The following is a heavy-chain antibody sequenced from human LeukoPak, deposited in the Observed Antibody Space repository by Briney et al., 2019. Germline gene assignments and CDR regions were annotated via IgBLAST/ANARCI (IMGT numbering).Heavy chain of an antibody. CDR1: GFTFSSYG. CDR3: AKMQDYGDYGIYYYGMDV. CDR2: ISYDGSNK. J-gene: IGHJ6*02. V-gene: IGHV3-30*18. D-gene: IGHD4-17*01. Sequence: PGRSLRLSCAASGFTFSSYGMHWVRQAPGKGLHWVAVISYDGSNKHYADSVKGRLTISRDNSKNTLYLQMNSLRAEDTAVYYCAKMQDYGDYGIYYYGMDVWGQGTTVTVSS.